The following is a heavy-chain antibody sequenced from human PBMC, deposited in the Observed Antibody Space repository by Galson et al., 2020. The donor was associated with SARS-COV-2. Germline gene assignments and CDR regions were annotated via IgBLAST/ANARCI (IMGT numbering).Heavy chain of an antibody. CDR1: GGSISNSNYY. CDR3: ARQILTGYYSFYYFDF. D-gene: IGHD3-9*01. J-gene: IGHJ4*02. Sequence: SETLSLTCTVSGGSISNSNYYWGCVRQPPGQGQEWIGSIYYTETNYYNPSLTSRVTMSVDTSRNQFSLKLSSVTAADTAVYYCARQILTGYYSFYYFDFWGQGTLVTVSS. V-gene: IGHV4-39*01. CDR2: IYYTETN.